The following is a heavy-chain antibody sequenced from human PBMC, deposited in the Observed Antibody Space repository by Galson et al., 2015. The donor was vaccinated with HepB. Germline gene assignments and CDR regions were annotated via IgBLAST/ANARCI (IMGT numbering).Heavy chain of an antibody. CDR1: GFTVSSNY. J-gene: IGHJ4*02. D-gene: IGHD3-22*01. CDR3: ARWRYDSSGFYYFDD. V-gene: IGHV3-53*01. CDR2: IYSGGTT. Sequence: SLRLSCAASGFTVSSNYMNWVRQAPGKGLEWVSVIYSGGTTYYEDAVKGRFTISSDNSKNTLYLQMNSLRAEDTAMYYCARWRYDSSGFYYFDDWGQGTLVTVSS.